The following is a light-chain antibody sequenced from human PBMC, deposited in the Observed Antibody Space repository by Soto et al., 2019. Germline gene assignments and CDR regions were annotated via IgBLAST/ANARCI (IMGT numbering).Light chain of an antibody. CDR3: SSYAGSNNYV. CDR1: SSDVGGYNY. Sequence: QSALTQPPSASGSPGQSVTISCTGTSSDVGGYNYVSWYQQHPGKAPKLMIYEVSKRPSGVPDRFSCSKSGNTASLTVSGLQAEDEADYDCSSYAGSNNYVFGTGTKLTVL. CDR2: EVS. V-gene: IGLV2-8*01. J-gene: IGLJ1*01.